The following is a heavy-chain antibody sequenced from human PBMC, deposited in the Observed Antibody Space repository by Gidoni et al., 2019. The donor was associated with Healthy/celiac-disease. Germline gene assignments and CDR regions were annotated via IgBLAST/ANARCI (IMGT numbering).Heavy chain of an antibody. J-gene: IGHJ3*02. CDR2: ISGSGGST. CDR3: AKDFSEQQLVSDAFDI. D-gene: IGHD6-13*01. V-gene: IGHV3-23*01. Sequence: EVQLLESGGGLVQPGGSLRLSCAASGFTFSSDAMSWVRQAPGKGLEWVSAISGSGGSTYYADSVKGRFTISRDNSKNTLYLQMNSLRAEDTAVYYCAKDFSEQQLVSDAFDIWGQGTMVTVSS. CDR1: GFTFSSDA.